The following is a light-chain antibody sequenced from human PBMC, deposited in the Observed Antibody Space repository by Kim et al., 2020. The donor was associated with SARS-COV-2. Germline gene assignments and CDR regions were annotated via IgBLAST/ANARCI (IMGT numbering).Light chain of an antibody. CDR3: QVWDSSSDI. CDR1: NIGSKS. V-gene: IGLV3-21*04. Sequence: SYELTQPPSVSVAPGKTARITCGGNNIGSKSVHWYQQKPGQAPVLVIYYDSDRPSGIPERFSGSNSGNTATLTISRVEAGDEADYYCQVWDSSSDIFGGGTQLTVL. J-gene: IGLJ2*01. CDR2: YDS.